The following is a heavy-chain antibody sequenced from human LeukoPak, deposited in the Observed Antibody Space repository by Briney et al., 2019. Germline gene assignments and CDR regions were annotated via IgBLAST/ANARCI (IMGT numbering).Heavy chain of an antibody. J-gene: IGHJ4*02. CDR3: TTGGTGRWLQVTNDY. V-gene: IGHV3-15*01. CDR2: IKSKTDGGTT. CDR1: GFTFSNAW. Sequence: GGSLRLSCAASGFTFSNAWMSWVPQAPGKGLECVGRIKSKTDGGTTDYAAPVKGRFTISRDDSKNTLYLQMNSLKTEDTAVYYCTTGGTGRWLQVTNDYWGQGTLVTVSS. D-gene: IGHD5-24*01.